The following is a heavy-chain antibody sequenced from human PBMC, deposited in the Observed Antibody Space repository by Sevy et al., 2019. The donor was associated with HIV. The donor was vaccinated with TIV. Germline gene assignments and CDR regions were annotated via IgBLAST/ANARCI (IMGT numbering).Heavy chain of an antibody. CDR2: IYYSGST. Sequence: SETLSLTCIVSGGSISSGGYYWSWIRQHPGKGLEWIGYIYYSGSTYYNPSLKSRVTISVDTSKNQFSLKLSSVTAADTAVYYCARGHYYDSSGYRAHFDYWGQGTLVTVSS. CDR1: GGSISSGGYY. J-gene: IGHJ4*02. CDR3: ARGHYYDSSGYRAHFDY. V-gene: IGHV4-31*03. D-gene: IGHD3-22*01.